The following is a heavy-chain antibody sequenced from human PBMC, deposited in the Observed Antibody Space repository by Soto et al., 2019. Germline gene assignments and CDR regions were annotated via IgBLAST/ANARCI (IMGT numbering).Heavy chain of an antibody. CDR1: GGSISSGDYY. D-gene: IGHD4-17*01. Sequence: SETLSLTCTVSGGSISSGDYYWSWIRQPPGKGLEWIGYIYYSGSTYYNPSLKSRVTISVDTSKNQFSLKLSSVTAADTAVYYCARDDYGDYATYGMDVWGQGTTVTVSS. J-gene: IGHJ6*02. V-gene: IGHV4-30-4*01. CDR3: ARDDYGDYATYGMDV. CDR2: IYYSGST.